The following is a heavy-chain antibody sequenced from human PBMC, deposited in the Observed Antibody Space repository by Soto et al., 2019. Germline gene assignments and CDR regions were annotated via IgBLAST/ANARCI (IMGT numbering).Heavy chain of an antibody. CDR1: GFTFSSYA. J-gene: IGHJ6*02. CDR2: ISSNGGST. Sequence: GGSLRLSCSASGFTFSSYAMHWVRQAPGKGLEYVSAISSNGGSTYYADSVKGRFTISRDNSKNTLYLQMSSLRAEDTAVYYCVRRGYDFWSGYYGGDYYYGMDVWGQGTTVTVSS. CDR3: VRRGYDFWSGYYGGDYYYGMDV. V-gene: IGHV3-64D*06. D-gene: IGHD3-3*01.